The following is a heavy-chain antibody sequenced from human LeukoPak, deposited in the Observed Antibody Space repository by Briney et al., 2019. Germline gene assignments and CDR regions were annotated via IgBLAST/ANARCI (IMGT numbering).Heavy chain of an antibody. CDR1: GGSFSGYY. CDR3: ARGGQVAAASPFDY. D-gene: IGHD6-13*01. CDR2: INHIGST. Sequence: SETLSLTCAVYGGSFSGYYWSWIRQPPGTGLEWIGEINHIGSTNYNPSLKSRVTISVDTSKNQFSLKLSSVTAADTAVYYCARGGQVAAASPFDYWGQGTLVTVSS. J-gene: IGHJ4*02. V-gene: IGHV4-34*01.